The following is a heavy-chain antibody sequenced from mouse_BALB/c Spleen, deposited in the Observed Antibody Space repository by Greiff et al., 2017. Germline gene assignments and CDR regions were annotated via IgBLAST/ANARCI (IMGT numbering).Heavy chain of an antibody. CDR2: ISYDGSN. Sequence: EVQLVESGPGLVKPSQSLSLTCSVTGYSITSGYYWNWIRQFPGNKLEWMGYISYDGSNNYNPSLKNRISITRDTSKNQFFLKLNSVTTEDTATYYCARAFYYDYDWFAYWGQGTLVTVSA. J-gene: IGHJ3*01. V-gene: IGHV3-6*02. CDR1: GYSITSGYY. D-gene: IGHD2-4*01. CDR3: ARAFYYDYDWFAY.